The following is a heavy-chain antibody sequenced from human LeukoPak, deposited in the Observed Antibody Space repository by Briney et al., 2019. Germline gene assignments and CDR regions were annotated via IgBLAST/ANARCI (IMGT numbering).Heavy chain of an antibody. CDR1: GGSFSGYY. CDR2: INHSGST. J-gene: IGHJ3*02. CDR3: ARESFGLYGDYVNAFDI. D-gene: IGHD4-17*01. V-gene: IGHV4-34*01. Sequence: SETLSLPCAVYGGSFSGYYWSWIRQPPGKGLEWIGEINHSGSTNYNPSLKSRVTISVDTSKNQFSLKLSSVTAADTAVYYCARESFGLYGDYVNAFDIWGQGTMVTVSS.